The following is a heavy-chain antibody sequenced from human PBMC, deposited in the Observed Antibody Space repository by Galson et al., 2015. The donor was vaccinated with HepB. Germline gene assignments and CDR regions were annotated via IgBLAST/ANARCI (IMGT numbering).Heavy chain of an antibody. D-gene: IGHD2-15*01. CDR2: INHSGST. V-gene: IGHV4-34*01. CDR3: ARGGDCSGGSCYSLNY. CDR1: GGSFSGYY. Sequence: TLSLTCAVYGGSFSGYYWSWIRQPPGKGLEWIGEINHSGSTNYNPSLKSRVTISVDTSKNQFSLKLSSVTAADTAVYYCARGGDCSGGSCYSLNYWGQGTLVTVSS. J-gene: IGHJ4*02.